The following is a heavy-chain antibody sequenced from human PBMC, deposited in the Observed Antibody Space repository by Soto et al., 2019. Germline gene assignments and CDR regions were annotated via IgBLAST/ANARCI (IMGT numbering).Heavy chain of an antibody. V-gene: IGHV4-61*01. CDR1: GGSVSSGSYY. J-gene: IGHJ3*02. CDR2: IYYSGST. D-gene: IGHD3-16*01. Sequence: QVQLQESGPGLVKPSETLSLTCTVSGGSVSSGSYYWSWIRQPPGKGLEWIGYIYYSGSTNYNPSLKSRVTISVDTSKNQFSLKLSSVTAADTAVYYCARGVMNAFDIWGQGTMVTVSS. CDR3: ARGVMNAFDI.